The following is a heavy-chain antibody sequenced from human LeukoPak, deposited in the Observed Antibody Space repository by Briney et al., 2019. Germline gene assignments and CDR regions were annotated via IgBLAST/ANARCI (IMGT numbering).Heavy chain of an antibody. CDR2: ISGSGDST. Sequence: GGTLRLSCAASGFTFSSYGMSWVRQAPGKGLEWVSAISGSGDSTYYADSVKGRFTISRDNSKNTLYLQMNSLRAEDTAVYYCARRSGIAVAGAFDYWGQGTLVTVSS. J-gene: IGHJ4*02. CDR1: GFTFSSYG. D-gene: IGHD6-19*01. CDR3: ARRSGIAVAGAFDY. V-gene: IGHV3-23*01.